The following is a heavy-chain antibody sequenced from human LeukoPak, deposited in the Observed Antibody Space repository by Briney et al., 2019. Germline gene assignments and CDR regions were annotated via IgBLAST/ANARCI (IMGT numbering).Heavy chain of an antibody. D-gene: IGHD6-13*01. CDR3: ARHPRGSWPVVDWFDP. J-gene: IGHJ5*02. CDR1: GGSINSHY. V-gene: IGHV4-59*08. Sequence: PSETLSLTCTVSGGSINSHYWSWVRQPPGKGLEWIGDISYSGSTNYNPSLKSRVTMSVDTSKNQFSLKLSSVTAADTAVYYCARHPRGSWPVVDWFDPWGQGTLVTVSS. CDR2: ISYSGST.